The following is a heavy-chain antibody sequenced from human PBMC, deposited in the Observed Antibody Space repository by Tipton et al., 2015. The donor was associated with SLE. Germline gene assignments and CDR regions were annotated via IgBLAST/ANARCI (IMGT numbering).Heavy chain of an antibody. D-gene: IGHD5-18*01. CDR2: IYSGDFTR. Sequence: GSLRFSCAASGFPFGAYAMTWVRQAPGKGLEWVSTIYSGDFTRFYADSVQGRFTISKDTSTNTLYLQMSNLRSDDTAIYFCARGGYTYIDYWGQGTLVTVSS. CDR3: ARGGYTYIDY. CDR1: GFPFGAYA. V-gene: IGHV3-23*03. J-gene: IGHJ4*02.